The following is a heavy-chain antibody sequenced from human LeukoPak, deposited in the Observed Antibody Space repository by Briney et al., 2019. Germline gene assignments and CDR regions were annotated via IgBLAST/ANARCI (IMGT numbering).Heavy chain of an antibody. D-gene: IGHD1-26*01. CDR1: GFTFSNYW. J-gene: IGHJ4*02. V-gene: IGHV3-7*01. CDR2: IKQDASEK. CDR3: ARDQSIAGPTTADY. Sequence: GGSLRRSCAASGFTFSNYWMSWVRQAPGKGLEWVANIKQDASEKYYVNSVKGRFTIFRDNAKNSLNLQMNSLRPEDTAVYYCARDQSIAGPTTADYWGRGTLVTVSS.